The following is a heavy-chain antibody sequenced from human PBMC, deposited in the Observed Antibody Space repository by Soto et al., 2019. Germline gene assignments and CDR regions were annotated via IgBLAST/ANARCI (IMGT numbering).Heavy chain of an antibody. CDR1: GFTFSSYG. D-gene: IGHD5-12*01. J-gene: IGHJ4*01. CDR2: ISYDGSNK. Sequence: GGSLRLSCAASGFTFSSYGMHWVRQAPGKGLEWVAVISYDGSNKYYADSVKGRFTISRDNSKNRLYLQMNSLGAEDTAVYYCAKDPSDSGEHYFDYWGQGTLVTVSS. CDR3: AKDPSDSGEHYFDY. V-gene: IGHV3-30*18.